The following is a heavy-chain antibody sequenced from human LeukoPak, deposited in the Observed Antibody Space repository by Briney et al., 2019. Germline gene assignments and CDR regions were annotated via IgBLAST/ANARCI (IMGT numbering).Heavy chain of an antibody. CDR2: ISYDGSNK. V-gene: IGHV3-30*18. J-gene: IGHJ4*02. D-gene: IGHD2-2*01. CDR1: GFTFSSYG. Sequence: GGSLRLSCAASGFTFSSYGMHWVRQAPGKGLEWVAVISYDGSNKYYADSVKGRFTISRDNSKNTLYLQMNSLRAEDTAVYYCAKDRQRGSAALFDYWGQGTLVTVSS. CDR3: AKDRQRGSAALFDY.